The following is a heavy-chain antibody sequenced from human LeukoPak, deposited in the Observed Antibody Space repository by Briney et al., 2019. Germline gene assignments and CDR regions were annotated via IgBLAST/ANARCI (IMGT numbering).Heavy chain of an antibody. J-gene: IGHJ4*02. CDR2: ITASGGRT. D-gene: IGHD2-15*01. Sequence: GGSLRLPCAASGFTFSSIAMTWVRQAPGKGLEWVSGITASGGRTYYADSVKGRFTISRDSSKNTLYLQMSSLRAEDTAVYYCATGGYCTGGSCYKGFDHWGQGTLVTVSS. V-gene: IGHV3-23*01. CDR1: GFTFSSIA. CDR3: ATGGYCTGGSCYKGFDH.